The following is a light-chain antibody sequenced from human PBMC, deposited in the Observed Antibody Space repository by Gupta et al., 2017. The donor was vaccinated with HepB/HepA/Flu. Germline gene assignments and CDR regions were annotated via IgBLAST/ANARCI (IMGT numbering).Light chain of an antibody. CDR2: EVN. CDR3: CSYASTSVV. Sequence: QSVLTQPASVSGSPGQSITISCPGTRSDVGSYNLVSWYQQHPGKAPKLLIYEVNKWASGVSHRFPGSKSGNMASLTISGLQAEDEADYYCCSYASTSVVFGGGTTLTVL. CDR1: RSDVGSYNL. V-gene: IGLV2-23*02. J-gene: IGLJ2*01.